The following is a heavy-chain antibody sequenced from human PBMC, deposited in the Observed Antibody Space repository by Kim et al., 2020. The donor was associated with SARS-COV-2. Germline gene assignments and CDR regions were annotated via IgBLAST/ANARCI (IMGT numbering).Heavy chain of an antibody. CDR3: AREYSSSWYGYYFDY. D-gene: IGHD6-13*01. J-gene: IGHJ4*02. V-gene: IGHV3-7*01. CDR1: GFTFSSYW. Sequence: GGSLRLSCAASGFTFSSYWMSWVRQAPGKGLEWVANIKQDGSEKYYVDSVKGRFTISRDNAKNSLYLQMNSLRAEDTAVYYCAREYSSSWYGYYFDYWGQGTLVTVSS. CDR2: IKQDGSEK.